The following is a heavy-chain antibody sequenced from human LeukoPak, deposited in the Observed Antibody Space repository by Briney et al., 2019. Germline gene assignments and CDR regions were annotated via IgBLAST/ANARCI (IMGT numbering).Heavy chain of an antibody. CDR2: VYYSVST. J-gene: IGHJ4*02. Sequence: SEPLSLTCTVSGGSISSSTYNWACIRQPPGKGLEWIGTVYYSVSTYYNPSLKSRVTISVDTSKNQFSLKLSSVTAADTSVYYCARHRGVVVTAIDYWGQGTLVTVSS. CDR3: ARHRGVVVTAIDY. V-gene: IGHV4-39*01. D-gene: IGHD2-21*02. CDR1: GGSISSSTYN.